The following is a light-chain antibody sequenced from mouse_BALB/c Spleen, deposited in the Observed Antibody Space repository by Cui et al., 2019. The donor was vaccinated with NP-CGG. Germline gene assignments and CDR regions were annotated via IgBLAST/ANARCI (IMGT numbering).Light chain of an antibody. V-gene: IGLV1*01. J-gene: IGLJ1*01. Sequence: QPVVTQESSPTTSPGETVTLTCRSSTGPVTTSNYANWVQEKPDHLFTGLIGGTNNRAPGVPARFSGSLIGDKAALTITGAQTEDEAIYFCALWYSNHWVFGGGTKLTVL. CDR2: GTN. CDR3: ALWYSNHWV. CDR1: TGPVTTSNY.